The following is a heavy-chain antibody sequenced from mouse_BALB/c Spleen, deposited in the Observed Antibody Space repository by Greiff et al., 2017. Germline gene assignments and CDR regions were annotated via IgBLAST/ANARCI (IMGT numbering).Heavy chain of an antibody. CDR3: ARRGPFITTDYYAMDY. CDR1: GYTFTDYE. J-gene: IGHJ4*01. CDR2: IDPETGGT. D-gene: IGHD1-1*01. V-gene: IGHV1-15*01. Sequence: VQLQQSGAELVRPGASVTLSCKASGYTFTDYEMHWVKQTPVHGLEWIGAIDPETGGTAYNQKFKGKATLTVDKSSSTAYMQLKSLTSEDSAVYYCARRGPFITTDYYAMDYWGQGTSVTVSS.